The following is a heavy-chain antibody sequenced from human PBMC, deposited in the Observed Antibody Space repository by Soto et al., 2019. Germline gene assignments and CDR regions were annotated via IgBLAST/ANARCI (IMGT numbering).Heavy chain of an antibody. V-gene: IGHV3-48*02. Sequence: EVQLVESGGGLVQPGGSLRLSCAASGFTFSSYSMNWVRQAPGKGLEWVSYITSNSSKIYYTDSVKGRFTISRDNAKNSLFLQMNSLRDEDTAVYYCARGKDGYNSNWFDPWGQGTLVTVSS. D-gene: IGHD5-12*01. CDR3: ARGKDGYNSNWFDP. J-gene: IGHJ5*02. CDR1: GFTFSSYS. CDR2: ITSNSSKI.